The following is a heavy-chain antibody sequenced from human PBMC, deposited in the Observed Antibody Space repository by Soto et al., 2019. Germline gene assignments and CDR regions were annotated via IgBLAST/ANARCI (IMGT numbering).Heavy chain of an antibody. CDR2: ISYDGSNK. J-gene: IGHJ4*02. Sequence: PGGSLTLSSTASGFTFSSYAMHWVRQDPGKGLEWVAFISYDGSNKYYAGSVKGRFTIYRDNSKTTLYLQMNSLGAEDPAVYYWARGGWNYFDYWGQGTLVTVSS. V-gene: IGHV3-30-3*01. CDR3: ARGGWNYFDY. D-gene: IGHD6-19*01. CDR1: GFTFSSYA.